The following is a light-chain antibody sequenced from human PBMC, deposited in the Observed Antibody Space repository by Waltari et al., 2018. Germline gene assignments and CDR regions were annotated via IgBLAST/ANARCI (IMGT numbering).Light chain of an antibody. CDR1: SSNLGSNY. CDR3: ATWDDSLNGPL. CDR2: RNN. Sequence: QSVLTQPPSASETPGQRVIISCSGSSSNLGSNYLYWYQQLPGMAPKLLSYRNNRRPSGVPDRFTASKSGTFASLAISGLQSEHEATYYCATWDDSLNGPLFGGGTMLTVL. V-gene: IGLV1-47*01. J-gene: IGLJ2*01.